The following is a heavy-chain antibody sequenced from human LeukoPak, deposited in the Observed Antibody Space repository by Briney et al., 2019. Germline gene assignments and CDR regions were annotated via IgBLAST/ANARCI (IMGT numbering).Heavy chain of an antibody. CDR3: ATAKNHFGPEGRFDP. V-gene: IGHV1-18*01. Sequence: ASVKVSCKASGYTFTCYGISWVRQAPGQGLEWMGWISAYNGNTNYAQKLQGRVTMTTDTSTSTAYMELRSLRSDDTAVYYCATAKNHFGPEGRFDPWGQGTLVTVSS. D-gene: IGHD3/OR15-3a*01. J-gene: IGHJ5*02. CDR2: ISAYNGNT. CDR1: GYTFTCYG.